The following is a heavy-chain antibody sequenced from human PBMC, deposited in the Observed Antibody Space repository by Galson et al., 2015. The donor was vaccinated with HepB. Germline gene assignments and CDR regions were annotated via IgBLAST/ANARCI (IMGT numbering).Heavy chain of an antibody. CDR2: INHSGRT. Sequence: ETLSLTCAVYGGSFSVYYWSWIRQAPGKGLEWIGEINHSGRTNYNPSLKSRVTISVDTSKNQLSLKLSSVTAADTAVYYCARGTMYNSSLNNWFDPWGQGTLVTVSS. V-gene: IGHV4-34*01. CDR1: GGSFSVYY. J-gene: IGHJ5*02. CDR3: ARGTMYNSSLNNWFDP. D-gene: IGHD6-13*01.